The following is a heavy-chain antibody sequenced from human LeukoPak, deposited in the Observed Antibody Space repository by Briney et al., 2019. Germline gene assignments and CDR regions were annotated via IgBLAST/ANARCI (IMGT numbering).Heavy chain of an antibody. CDR2: IYPGDSDT. Sequence: GESLKISCKSSGYSFTSYWIGWVRQMPGKGLEWMGIIYPGDSDTRYSPSFQGQVTISADKSISTAYLQWSSLKASDTAMYYCATQVYYYGSGSLFDYWGQGTLVTVSS. CDR3: ATQVYYYGSGSLFDY. D-gene: IGHD3-10*01. V-gene: IGHV5-51*01. J-gene: IGHJ4*02. CDR1: GYSFTSYW.